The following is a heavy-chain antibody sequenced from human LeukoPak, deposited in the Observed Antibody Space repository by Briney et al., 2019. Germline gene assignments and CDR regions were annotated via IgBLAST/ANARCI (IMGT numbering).Heavy chain of an antibody. D-gene: IGHD3-3*01. CDR1: GYTFTGYY. CDR2: INPNSGGT. V-gene: IGHV1-2*06. J-gene: IGHJ6*02. Sequence: ASVKVSCKASGYTFTGYYMHWVRQASGQGLEWMGRINPNSGGTNYAQKFQGRVTMTRDTSISTAYMELSRLRSDDTAVYYCARDGQQVRFLEWLPDPYGMDVWGQGTTVTVSS. CDR3: ARDGQQVRFLEWLPDPYGMDV.